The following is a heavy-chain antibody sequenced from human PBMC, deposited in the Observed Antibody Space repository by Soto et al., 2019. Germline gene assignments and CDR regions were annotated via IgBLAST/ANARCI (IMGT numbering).Heavy chain of an antibody. Sequence: SETLSLTCTVSGGSLSSSIYFWGWIRQPPGKGLEWIGTFYYSGTTYYNPSLKSRVTISADTSKNQFSLKLSSVTAADTAVYYCARTMVRRNYYMDVWGKGTTVTVSS. J-gene: IGHJ6*03. CDR3: ARTMVRRNYYMDV. CDR2: FYYSGTT. D-gene: IGHD3-10*01. V-gene: IGHV4-39*07. CDR1: GGSLSSSIYF.